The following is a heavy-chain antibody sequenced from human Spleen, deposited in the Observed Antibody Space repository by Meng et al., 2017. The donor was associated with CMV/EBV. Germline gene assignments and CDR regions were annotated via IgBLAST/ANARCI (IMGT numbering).Heavy chain of an antibody. Sequence: GESLKISCSGSGFSFSDYYMTWIRQPSGKGLEWVSSISSSSSYIYYADSVKGRFTISRDNAKNSLYLQMNSLRAEDTAVYYCARDEIPATALSYYYGMDVWGQGTTVTVSS. V-gene: IGHV3-11*06. J-gene: IGHJ6*02. CDR3: ARDEIPATALSYYYGMDV. CDR1: GFSFSDYY. CDR2: ISSSSSYI. D-gene: IGHD2-2*01.